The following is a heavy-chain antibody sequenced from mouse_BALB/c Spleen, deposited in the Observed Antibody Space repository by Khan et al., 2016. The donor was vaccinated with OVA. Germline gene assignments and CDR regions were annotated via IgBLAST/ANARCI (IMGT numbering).Heavy chain of an antibody. D-gene: IGHD1-1*01. J-gene: IGHJ2*01. V-gene: IGHV3-2*02. Sequence: DVQLQESGPGLVKPSQSLSLTCTVTGYSITSGYAWNWIRQFPGNKLEWMGYISYSGGTRYNPSLKSRISITRDTSKNQFFLQLNSVTTEDTATYYCARGNYYGYYFDYWGQGTPLTVSS. CDR3: ARGNYYGYYFDY. CDR2: ISYSGGT. CDR1: GYSITSGYA.